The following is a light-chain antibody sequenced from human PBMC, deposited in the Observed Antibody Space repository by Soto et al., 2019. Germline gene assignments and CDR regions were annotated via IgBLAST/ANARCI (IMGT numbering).Light chain of an antibody. V-gene: IGKV3-11*01. CDR2: DTS. CDR1: QSVSSY. J-gene: IGKJ3*01. CDR3: QQRTNWPRSFT. Sequence: EIVLTQSPATLYLSPGERATLSCRASQSVSSYLAWYQQKPGQAPRLLIYDTSKRATGIPARFSGSGSGTDFTLTISSLEPEDFAVYYCQQRTNWPRSFTFGPWTKVDIK.